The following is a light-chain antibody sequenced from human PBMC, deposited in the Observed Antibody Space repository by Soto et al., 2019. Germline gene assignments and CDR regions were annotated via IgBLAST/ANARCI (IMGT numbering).Light chain of an antibody. CDR3: QRDNSYSVA. J-gene: IGKJ1*01. Sequence: DIQMTQSPSAMAASVGDRVTITCRASQDISDFLAWFQQKPGEVPKRLIYAASSLESGVPSRFSGSGSGTEFTLTSSSLQPEYCATYYCQRDNSYSVAFGQGTKVDIK. V-gene: IGKV1-17*03. CDR2: AAS. CDR1: QDISDF.